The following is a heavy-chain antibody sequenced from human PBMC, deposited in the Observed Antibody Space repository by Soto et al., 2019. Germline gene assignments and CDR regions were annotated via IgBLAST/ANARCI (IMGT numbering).Heavy chain of an antibody. CDR3: ASYYDFWSGYYGV. CDR1: PSSVSSRSYY. J-gene: IGHJ6*02. D-gene: IGHD3-3*01. CDR2: IYYSGST. Sequence: SETLSLTCTVSPSSVSSRSYYWSWIRQPPGKGLEWIGYIYYSGSTNYNPSLKSRVTISVDTSKNQFSLKLSSVTAADTAVYYCASYYDFWSGYYGVWGQGTTVTVSS. V-gene: IGHV4-61*01.